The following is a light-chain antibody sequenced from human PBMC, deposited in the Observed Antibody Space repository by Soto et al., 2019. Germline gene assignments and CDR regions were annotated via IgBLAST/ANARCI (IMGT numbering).Light chain of an antibody. Sequence: SALTQPASVSGSPGQSTTISCTGTSSDVGGYKYVSWFQQYPGKAPRLIIYEVSIRPSGVSNRFSGSKSGNTASLTISGLQAEDEAYYYCNSYTSRGTRVFGTGTKVTVL. V-gene: IGLV2-14*01. CDR2: EVS. J-gene: IGLJ1*01. CDR1: SSDVGGYKY. CDR3: NSYTSRGTRV.